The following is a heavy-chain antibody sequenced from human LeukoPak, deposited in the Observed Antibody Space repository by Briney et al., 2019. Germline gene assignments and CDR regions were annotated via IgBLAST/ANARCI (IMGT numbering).Heavy chain of an antibody. J-gene: IGHJ3*02. CDR2: INHSGST. D-gene: IGHD2-8*01. CDR1: GGSFSGYY. V-gene: IGHV4-34*01. Sequence: PSETLSLTCAVYGGSFSGYYWSWIRQPPGKGLEWIGEINHSGSTNYNPSLKSRVTISVDTSKNQFSLKLSSVIAADTAVYYCARQSRVALMGDAFDIWGQGTMVTVSS. CDR3: ARQSRVALMGDAFDI.